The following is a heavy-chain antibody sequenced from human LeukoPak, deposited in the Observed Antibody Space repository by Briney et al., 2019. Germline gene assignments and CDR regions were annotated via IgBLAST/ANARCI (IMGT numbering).Heavy chain of an antibody. V-gene: IGHV4-59*01. CDR1: GGSISNYY. Sequence: KPSETLSLTCTGSGGSISNYYWSWIRQPPGKGLEWVWDIYYNGSTNYNPSLKSRVTISVDTSKNQFSLKLRSVTAADTAVYYCARGYSGSYLANSNWYFGLWGRGTLVTVSS. CDR2: IYYNGST. J-gene: IGHJ2*01. CDR3: ARGYSGSYLANSNWYFGL. D-gene: IGHD1-26*01.